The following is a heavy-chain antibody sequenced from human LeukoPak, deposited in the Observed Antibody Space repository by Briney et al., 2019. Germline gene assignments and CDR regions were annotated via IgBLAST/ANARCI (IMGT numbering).Heavy chain of an antibody. J-gene: IGHJ4*02. D-gene: IGHD3-10*01. CDR1: GGTFSSYA. CDR2: IIPIFGTA. CDR3: AKPAEVDYYAESLYYFDY. V-gene: IGHV1-69*05. Sequence: SVKVSCKASGGTFSSYAISWVRQAPGQGLEWMGGIIPIFGTANYAQKFQGRVTITTDESTSTAYMELSSLRSEDTAVYYCAKPAEVDYYAESLYYFDYWGQGTLVTVSS.